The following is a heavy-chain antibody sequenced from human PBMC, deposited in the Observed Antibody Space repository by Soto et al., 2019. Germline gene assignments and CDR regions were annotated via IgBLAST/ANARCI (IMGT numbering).Heavy chain of an antibody. J-gene: IGHJ5*02. Sequence: GGSLRLSCAASGFTFSSYAMSWVRQAPGKGLEWVSAISGSGGSTYYADSVKGRFTISRDNSKNTLYLQMNSLRAEDTAVYYCAKDGGPFSSPTFNWFDPWGQGTLVTVSS. D-gene: IGHD6-13*01. CDR1: GFTFSSYA. CDR2: ISGSGGST. CDR3: AKDGGPFSSPTFNWFDP. V-gene: IGHV3-23*01.